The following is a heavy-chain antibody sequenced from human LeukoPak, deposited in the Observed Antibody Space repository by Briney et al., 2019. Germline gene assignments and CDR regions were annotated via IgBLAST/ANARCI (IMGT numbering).Heavy chain of an antibody. CDR1: GASISSYY. J-gene: IGHJ5*01. CDR2: IYYSGIT. D-gene: IGHD3-22*01. V-gene: IGHV4-59*01. CDR3: ARHHDSTGFYYDS. Sequence: PSETLSLTCSVSGASISSYYWSWIRQPPGKGLEWIGYIYYSGITDYNPSLKSRVTISADTSKNQFSLKLSSVTAADTAVFYCARHHDSTGFYYDSWGQGTLVTVSS.